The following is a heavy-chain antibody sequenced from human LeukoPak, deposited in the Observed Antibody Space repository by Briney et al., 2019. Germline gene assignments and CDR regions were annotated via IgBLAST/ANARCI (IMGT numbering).Heavy chain of an antibody. D-gene: IGHD5-24*01. V-gene: IGHV3-11*01. J-gene: IGHJ3*02. CDR1: GFTFSDYY. CDR3: AREEDVDGYEGDAFDI. Sequence: GGSLRLSCAASGFTFSDYYMSWIRQAPGKGLEWVSYISSSGSTIYYADSVKGRFNISRDNAKNSLYLQMNSLRAEDTAVYYCAREEDVDGYEGDAFDIWGQGTMVTVSS. CDR2: ISSSGSTI.